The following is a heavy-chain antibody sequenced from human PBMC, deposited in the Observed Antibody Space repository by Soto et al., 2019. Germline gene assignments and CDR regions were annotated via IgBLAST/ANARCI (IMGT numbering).Heavy chain of an antibody. Sequence: KQSQTLSLTCAISGDSVSSNSAAWNWIRQSPSRGLEWLGRTYYRSKWYNDYAVSVKSRITINPDTSKNQFSLQLNSVTPEDTAVYYCARETEVEYSSSYYFDYWGQGTLVTVSS. CDR3: ARETEVEYSSSYYFDY. V-gene: IGHV6-1*01. CDR1: GDSVSSNSAA. D-gene: IGHD6-6*01. J-gene: IGHJ4*02. CDR2: TYYRSKWYN.